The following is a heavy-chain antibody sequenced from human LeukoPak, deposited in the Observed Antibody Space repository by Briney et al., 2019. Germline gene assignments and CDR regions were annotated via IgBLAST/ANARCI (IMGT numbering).Heavy chain of an antibody. V-gene: IGHV3-21*01. CDR2: ISSSSSYI. CDR1: GFTFSSYS. D-gene: IGHD6-6*01. J-gene: IGHJ4*02. CDR3: ARLTGSSSSGRYFDY. Sequence: GGSLRLSCAASGFTFSSYSMNWVRQAPGKGLEWVSSISSSSSYIYYADSVKGRFTISRDNAKNSLYLQMNSLRAEDTAVYYCARLTGSSSSGRYFDYWGQGTLVTVSS.